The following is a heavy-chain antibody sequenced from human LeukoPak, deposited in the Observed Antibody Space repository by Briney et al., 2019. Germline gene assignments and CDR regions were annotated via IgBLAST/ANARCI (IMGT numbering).Heavy chain of an antibody. D-gene: IGHD3-9*01. V-gene: IGHV3-33*01. CDR1: GFAFSSFG. CDR2: IWYDGTNK. J-gene: IGHJ2*01. Sequence: GGSLRLSCAASGFAFSSFGMHWVRQAPGKGLEWVAVIWYDGTNKYYADSVKGRFTISRDNSKNTLYLQMNSLRAEDTALYYCARARTYYDILTGYRTYWYFDLWGRGTLVTVSS. CDR3: ARARTYYDILTGYRTYWYFDL.